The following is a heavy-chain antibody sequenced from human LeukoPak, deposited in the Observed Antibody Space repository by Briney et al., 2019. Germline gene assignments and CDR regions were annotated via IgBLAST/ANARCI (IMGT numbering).Heavy chain of an antibody. V-gene: IGHV3-48*03. Sequence: GGSLRLSCAASGFTFSSYEMNWVRQAPGKGLEWVSYISSSGGTIYYADSVKGRFTISRDNAKNSLYLQMNSLRAEDTAVYYCARGGRGVATIRFDYWGQGTLVTVSS. D-gene: IGHD5-12*01. CDR2: ISSSGGTI. CDR1: GFTFSSYE. J-gene: IGHJ4*02. CDR3: ARGGRGVATIRFDY.